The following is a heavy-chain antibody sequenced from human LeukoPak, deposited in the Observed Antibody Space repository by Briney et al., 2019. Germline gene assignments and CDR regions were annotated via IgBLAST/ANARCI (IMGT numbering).Heavy chain of an antibody. V-gene: IGHV3-30-3*01. CDR3: ARAPLYGSGSYFAYAEGAFDI. D-gene: IGHD3-10*01. Sequence: GGPLRLSCAASGFTFSSYAMHWVRQAPGKGLEWVAVISYDGSNKYYADSVKGRFTISRDNSKNTLYLQMNSLRAEDTAVYYCARAPLYGSGSYFAYAEGAFDIWGQGTMVTVSS. CDR1: GFTFSSYA. J-gene: IGHJ3*02. CDR2: ISYDGSNK.